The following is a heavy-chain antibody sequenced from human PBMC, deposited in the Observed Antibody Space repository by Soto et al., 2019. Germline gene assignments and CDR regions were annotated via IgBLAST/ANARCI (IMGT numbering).Heavy chain of an antibody. D-gene: IGHD3-3*01. CDR1: GYTFTSYD. CDR3: ARGTTYYDFWSGYYADY. CDR2: MNPNSGNT. Sequence: QVRLVQSGAEVKKPGASVKVSCKASGYTFTSYDINWVRQATGHGLEWMGWMNPNSGNTGYAQKFQGRVTMTRNTSISTAYMELSSLGSEDTAVYYCARGTTYYDFWSGYYADYWGQGTLVTVSS. J-gene: IGHJ4*02. V-gene: IGHV1-8*01.